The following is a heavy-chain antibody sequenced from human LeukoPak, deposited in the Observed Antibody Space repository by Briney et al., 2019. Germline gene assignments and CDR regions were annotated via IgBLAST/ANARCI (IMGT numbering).Heavy chain of an antibody. D-gene: IGHD3-22*01. J-gene: IGHJ1*01. CDR2: IIPIFGTA. CDR1: GYTFTSYY. Sequence: SVKVSCKASGYTFTSYYMHWVRQAPGQGLEWMGGIIPIFGTANYAQKFQGRVTITADESTSTAYMELSSLRSEDTAVYYCATYDSSGYREYFQHWGQGTLVTVSS. V-gene: IGHV1-69*13. CDR3: ATYDSSGYREYFQH.